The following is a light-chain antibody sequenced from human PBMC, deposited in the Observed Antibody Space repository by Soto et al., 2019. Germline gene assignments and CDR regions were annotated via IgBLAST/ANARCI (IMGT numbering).Light chain of an antibody. CDR2: EVT. CDR3: SSHTSGSTRV. CDR1: SSDVGGYDY. V-gene: IGLV2-14*01. Sequence: QAVVTQPASVSGSPGQSIAISCTGTSSDVGGYDYVSWYQQQPDKAPKLMIYEVTQRPSGVSNRFSGSKSGNTASLTISGLQADDEADYYCSSHTSGSTRVFGTGTKLTVL. J-gene: IGLJ1*01.